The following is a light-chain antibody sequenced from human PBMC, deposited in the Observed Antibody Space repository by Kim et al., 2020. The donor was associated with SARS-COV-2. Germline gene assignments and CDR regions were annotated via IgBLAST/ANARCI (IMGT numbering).Light chain of an antibody. J-gene: IGLJ2*01. CDR1: SGRIASNF. Sequence: SPGKEVPLACPRGSGRIASNFVLWYQQRPGSAPTSVIYEDNQRPSWVPDRFSGSIDDSSNSASLTISGLKTEDEADYYCQSGRLFGGGTQLTVL. CDR3: QSGRL. CDR2: EDN. V-gene: IGLV6-57*03.